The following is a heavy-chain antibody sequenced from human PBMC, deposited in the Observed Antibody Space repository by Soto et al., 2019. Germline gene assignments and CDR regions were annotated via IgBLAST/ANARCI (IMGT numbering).Heavy chain of an antibody. J-gene: IGHJ4*02. D-gene: IGHD2-15*01. CDR3: ARHMELGYCSGGSCYSLDY. CDR2: IYHSGST. CDR1: GGSISSSNW. Sequence: TSETLSLTCAVSGGSISSSNWWSWVRQPPGKGLEWIGEIYHSGSTNYNPSLKSRVTISVDKSKNQFSLKLSSVTAADTAVYYCARHMELGYCSGGSCYSLDYWGQGTLVTVSS. V-gene: IGHV4-4*02.